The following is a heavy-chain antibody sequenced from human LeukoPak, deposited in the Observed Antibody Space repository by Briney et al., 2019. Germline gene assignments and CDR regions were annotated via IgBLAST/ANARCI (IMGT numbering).Heavy chain of an antibody. CDR3: TRPAQGLRFFANGNGMDV. V-gene: IGHV3-73*01. CDR2: IRSKANSYAT. D-gene: IGHD3-3*01. Sequence: GGSLRLSCAASGFTFSGSAMHWVRQASGKGLEWVGRIRSKANSYATVYAASVKGRFTISRDDSKNTAYLQMNSLKTEDTAVYYCTRPAQGLRFFANGNGMDVWGQGTTVTVSS. J-gene: IGHJ6*02. CDR1: GFTFSGSA.